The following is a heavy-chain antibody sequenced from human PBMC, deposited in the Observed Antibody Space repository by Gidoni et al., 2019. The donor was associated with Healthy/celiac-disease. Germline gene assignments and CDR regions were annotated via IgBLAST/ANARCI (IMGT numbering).Heavy chain of an antibody. CDR1: YGSYA. V-gene: IGHV3-30-3*01. CDR3: ATHYPIFYYGSGRDGMDV. Sequence: YGSYAMHWVRQAPGKGLEWVAVISYDGSNKYYADSVKGRFTISRDNSKNTLYLQMNSLRAEDTAVYYCATHYPIFYYGSGRDGMDVWGQGTTVTVSS. D-gene: IGHD3-10*01. J-gene: IGHJ6*02. CDR2: ISYDGSNK.